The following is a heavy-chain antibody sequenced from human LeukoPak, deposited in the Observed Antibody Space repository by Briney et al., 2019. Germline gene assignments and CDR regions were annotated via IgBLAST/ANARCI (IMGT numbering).Heavy chain of an antibody. CDR3: ASGYYDYVWGSYPLDY. Sequence: ASVKVSCKASGGTLSSYANSWVRQAPGQGLEWMGGIIPIFGTANYAQKFQGRVTITADKSTSTAYMELSSLRSEDTAVYYCASGYYDYVWGSYPLDYWGQGTLVTVSS. D-gene: IGHD3-16*02. V-gene: IGHV1-69*06. J-gene: IGHJ4*02. CDR2: IIPIFGTA. CDR1: GGTLSSYA.